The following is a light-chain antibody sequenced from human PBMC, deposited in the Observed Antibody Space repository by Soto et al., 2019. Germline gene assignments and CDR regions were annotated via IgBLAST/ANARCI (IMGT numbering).Light chain of an antibody. J-gene: IGKJ1*01. CDR3: QQYGNSPQT. CDR2: AKS. CDR1: QSVNSDY. V-gene: IGKV3-20*01. Sequence: EIVLTQSPDTLSLSPGERATLSCRASQSVNSDYLAWYRQKPGQAPSLLMYAKSTRATGTPDRFYGSGSGTDFTLTIYRLEPEDFAVYYCQQYGNSPQTFGQGTKVDIK.